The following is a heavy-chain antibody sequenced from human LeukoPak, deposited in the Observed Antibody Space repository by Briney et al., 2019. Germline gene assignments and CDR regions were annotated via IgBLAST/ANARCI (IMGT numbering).Heavy chain of an antibody. Sequence: PGGSLRLSCAASGFTFGSYGMHWVRQAPGKGLEWVAFIRYDGSNKYYADSVKGRFTISRDNSKNTLYLQMNSLRAEDTAVYYCAKDPRYNWNDGTLYYFDYWGQGTLVTVSS. D-gene: IGHD1-1*01. CDR3: AKDPRYNWNDGTLYYFDY. CDR1: GFTFGSYG. J-gene: IGHJ4*02. V-gene: IGHV3-30*02. CDR2: IRYDGSNK.